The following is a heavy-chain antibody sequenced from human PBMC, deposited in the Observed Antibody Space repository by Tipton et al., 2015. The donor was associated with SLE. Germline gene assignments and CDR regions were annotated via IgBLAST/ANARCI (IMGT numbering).Heavy chain of an antibody. CDR1: GFTFSDYY. CDR2: ISSSGSTI. V-gene: IGHV3-11*04. Sequence: SLRLSCAASGFTFSDYYMNWIRQAPGKGLEWVSYISSSGSTIYYTDSVKGRFTISRDNAENSLYLQMNTLRPEDTAVYFCARGDYTGSWRRRSPLDLWGRGTLVTVSS. CDR3: ARGDYTGSWRRRSPLDL. D-gene: IGHD6-13*01. J-gene: IGHJ2*01.